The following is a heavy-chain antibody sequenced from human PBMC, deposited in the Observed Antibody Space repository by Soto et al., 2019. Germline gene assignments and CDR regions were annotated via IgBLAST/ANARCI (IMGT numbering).Heavy chain of an antibody. J-gene: IGHJ4*02. CDR3: ARGGIQLSYAFDH. V-gene: IGHV4-4*07. CDR2: IYTSGAT. D-gene: IGHD3-10*01. Sequence: PSATLSLTYSVSGSSFSNFYWSWIRPPAGKGLEWIGRIYTSGATSYNPSLKSRVTMSVDTSQTQMSLNLTSVTAADTAVYYCARGGIQLSYAFDHWGQGILVTVSS. CDR1: GSSFSNFY.